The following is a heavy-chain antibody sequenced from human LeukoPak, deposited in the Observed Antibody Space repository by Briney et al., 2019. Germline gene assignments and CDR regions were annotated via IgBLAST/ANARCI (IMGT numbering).Heavy chain of an antibody. D-gene: IGHD2-2*01. Sequence: GGSLRLSCAASGFTFSSYGMHWVRQAPGKGLEWVAFIRYDGSNKYYADSVKGRFTISRDNSKNTLYLQMNSLRAEDTAVYYCARDLRRDIVVVPAATDYWGQGTLVTVSS. J-gene: IGHJ4*02. V-gene: IGHV3-30*02. CDR1: GFTFSSYG. CDR2: IRYDGSNK. CDR3: ARDLRRDIVVVPAATDY.